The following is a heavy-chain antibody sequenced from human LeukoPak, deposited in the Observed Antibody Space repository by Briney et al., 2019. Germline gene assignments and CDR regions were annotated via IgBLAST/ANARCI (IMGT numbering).Heavy chain of an antibody. Sequence: SVKVSCKASGFTFTSSAVQWVRQARGQRLEWIGWIVVGSGNTNYAQKFQERVTITRDMSTSTAYMELSSLRSGDTAVYYCARDSHYYDSSGQFDYWGQGTLVTVSS. J-gene: IGHJ4*02. CDR3: ARDSHYYDSSGQFDY. CDR2: IVVGSGNT. CDR1: GFTFTSSA. D-gene: IGHD3-22*01. V-gene: IGHV1-58*01.